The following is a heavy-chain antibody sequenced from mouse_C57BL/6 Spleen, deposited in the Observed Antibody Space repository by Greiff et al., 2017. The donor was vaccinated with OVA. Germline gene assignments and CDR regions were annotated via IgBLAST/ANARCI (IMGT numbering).Heavy chain of an antibody. V-gene: IGHV1-26*01. D-gene: IGHD1-1*01. CDR2: INPNNGGT. J-gene: IGHJ3*01. CDR1: GYTFTDYY. Sequence: EVQLQQSGPELVKPGASVKISCKASGYTFTDYYMNWVKQSHGKSLEWIGDINPNNGGTSYNQKFKGKATLTVDKSSSTAYMELRSLTSEDSAVYYCARGLLRPAWFAYWGQGTLVTVSA. CDR3: ARGLLRPAWFAY.